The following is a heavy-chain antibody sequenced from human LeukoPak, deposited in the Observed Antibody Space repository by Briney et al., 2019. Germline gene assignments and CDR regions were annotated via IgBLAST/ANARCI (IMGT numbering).Heavy chain of an antibody. CDR2: IDQSGIEK. CDR1: GFIFSRYW. CDR3: ARDQGAAGDF. D-gene: IGHD6-13*01. Sequence: GGDLRLSCAAPGFIFSRYWMTWVRQAPGKGLERVANIDQSGIEKFYVDSVKGRFTTSRDNSKNSLYLQLNSLRGEDTAVYYCARDQGAAGDFWGQGTLITVSA. V-gene: IGHV3-7*01. J-gene: IGHJ4*02.